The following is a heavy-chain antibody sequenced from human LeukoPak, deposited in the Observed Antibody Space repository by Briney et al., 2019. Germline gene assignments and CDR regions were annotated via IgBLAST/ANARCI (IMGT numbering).Heavy chain of an antibody. CDR3: ERHSSSWSPSPDY. V-gene: IGHV4-39*01. CDR1: DGSISSSNYY. J-gene: IGHJ4*02. D-gene: IGHD6-13*01. Sequence: SETLSLTCTVSDGSISSSNYYWGWIRQPPGKGLEWIGTIYYSGSTYYIPSLRSRLTISVDTSKNHFSLKLTSVTAADTAVYYCERHSSSWSPSPDYWGQGTLVTVSS. CDR2: IYYSGST.